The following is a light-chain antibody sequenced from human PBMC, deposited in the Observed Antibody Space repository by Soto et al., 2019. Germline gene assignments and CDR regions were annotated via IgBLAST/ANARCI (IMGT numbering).Light chain of an antibody. CDR1: QSVSSN. V-gene: IGKV3-15*01. CDR3: QQYNNWPPLFT. J-gene: IGKJ3*01. CDR2: GAS. Sequence: EIVMTQSPATLSVSPGERATLSCRASQSVSSNLAWYQQKPGQAPRLLIYGASTRATGIPARFSGSGSGTEFTLTISSLQSEDIAVYYCQQYNNWPPLFTFGPATKVVIK.